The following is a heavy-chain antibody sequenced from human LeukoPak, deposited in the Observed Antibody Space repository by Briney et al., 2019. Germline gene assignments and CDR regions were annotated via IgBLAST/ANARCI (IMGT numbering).Heavy chain of an antibody. J-gene: IGHJ4*02. V-gene: IGHV3-7*01. Sequence: PGGSLRLSCAASEFTFSSYWMTWVRQAPGKGLEWVANIKQDGSEKYYVDSVKGRFTISRDDAKNSLYLQMNSLRAEDTAVYYCARARWGPFDYWGQGTLVTVSS. CDR2: IKQDGSEK. D-gene: IGHD2-21*02. CDR1: EFTFSSYW. CDR3: ARARWGPFDY.